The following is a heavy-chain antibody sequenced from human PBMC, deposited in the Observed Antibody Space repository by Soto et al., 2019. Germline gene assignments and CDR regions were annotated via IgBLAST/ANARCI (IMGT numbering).Heavy chain of an antibody. CDR2: INSDGSST. D-gene: IGHD5-12*01. CDR3: AREGGGYSGYDSGGYYYYGMDV. V-gene: IGHV3-74*01. CDR1: GFTFSSYW. Sequence: PGGSLRLSCAASGFTFSSYWMHWVRQAPGKGLAWVSRINSDGSSTSYADSVKGRFTISRDNAKNTLYLQMNSLRAEDTAVYYCAREGGGYSGYDSGGYYYYGMDVWGQGTTVTVSS. J-gene: IGHJ6*02.